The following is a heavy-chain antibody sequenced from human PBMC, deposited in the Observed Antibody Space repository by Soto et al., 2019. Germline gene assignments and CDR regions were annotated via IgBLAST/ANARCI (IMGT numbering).Heavy chain of an antibody. CDR2: LTSDGRTP. CDR1: GFTFGNYW. J-gene: IGHJ5*01. Sequence: LRLSCAASGFTFGNYWMHWARQAPGKGPEWVSRLTSDGRTPYYADSVKGRFTVSRDNAKNTLYLQMNSLRAEDTAVYYCARAEVDSWGPGTLVTVSS. V-gene: IGHV3-74*01. CDR3: ARAEVDS.